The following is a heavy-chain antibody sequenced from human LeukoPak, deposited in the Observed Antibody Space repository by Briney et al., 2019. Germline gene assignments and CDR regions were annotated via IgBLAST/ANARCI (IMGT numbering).Heavy chain of an antibody. CDR3: ARDVQYYYDGNNWFDP. CDR2: IDHSGST. J-gene: IGHJ5*02. CDR1: GYSLRSGYF. V-gene: IGHV4-38-2*02. Sequence: SETLSLTCTVSGYSLRSGYFWGWIRQPPGKGLEWIGSIDHSGSTYYNPSLKTRVTISVDTSNNQFSLKLSSVTAADTAVYFCARDVQYYYDGNNWFDPLGQGTLVTVSS. D-gene: IGHD3-22*01.